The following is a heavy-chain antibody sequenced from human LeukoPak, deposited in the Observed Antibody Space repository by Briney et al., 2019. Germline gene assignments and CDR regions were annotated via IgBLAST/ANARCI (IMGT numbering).Heavy chain of an antibody. CDR2: INPNSRGT. Sequence: PGASVKVSCKTSGYSFTDYYMHWVRQAPGQGLEWMGWINPNSRGTSSAQKFQGRVTMTRDTSITTVYMEVSWLTSDDTAIYYCARADRLDGGPYLIGPWGQGTLVTVSS. CDR3: ARADRLDGGPYLIGP. D-gene: IGHD2-21*01. J-gene: IGHJ5*02. CDR1: GYSFTDYY. V-gene: IGHV1-2*02.